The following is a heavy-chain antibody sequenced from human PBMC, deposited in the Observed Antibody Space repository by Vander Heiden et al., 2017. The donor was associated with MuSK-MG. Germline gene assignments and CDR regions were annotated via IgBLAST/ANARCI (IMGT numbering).Heavy chain of an antibody. CDR3: ARYSGSYYWPYYFDY. J-gene: IGHJ4*02. CDR2: IWYDGGNK. Sequence: QVQLVESGGGVVQPGRSLRLSGAASGFPSSGSAMHWVRKAPGKGMEWVAVIWYDGGNKYYADSVKGRFTISRDNSKNTLYLEMNSLSAEDTAVYHCARYSGSYYWPYYFDYWGQGTLVTVSS. D-gene: IGHD1-26*01. V-gene: IGHV3-33*01. CDR1: GFPSSGSA.